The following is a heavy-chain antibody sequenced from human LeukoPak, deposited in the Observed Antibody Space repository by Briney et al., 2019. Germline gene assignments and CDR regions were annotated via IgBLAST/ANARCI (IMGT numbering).Heavy chain of an antibody. CDR2: ISYDGSNK. CDR3: ARVYSSTSLRHEQIYYFDY. D-gene: IGHD2-2*01. CDR1: GFTFSCCA. Sequence: PGRSLRLSCAASGFTFSCCAMYWVRQAPGKGLEWVAVISYDGSNKYYADSVKGRFTISRDNAKNSLYLQMNSLRAEDTALYHCARVYSSTSLRHEQIYYFDYWGQGTLVTVSS. V-gene: IGHV3-30-3*01. J-gene: IGHJ4*02.